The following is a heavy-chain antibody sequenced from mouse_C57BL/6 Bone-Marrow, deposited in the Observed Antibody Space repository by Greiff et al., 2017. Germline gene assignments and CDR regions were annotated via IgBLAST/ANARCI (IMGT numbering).Heavy chain of an antibody. CDR3: AKREDYDGYYFDY. Sequence: QVQLKESGPGLVQPSQSLSITCTVSGFSLTSYGVHWVRQPPGKGLEWLGVIWSGGSTDYNAAFISRLSISKDNSKSQVFFKMNSLQADDTAIYYCAKREDYDGYYFDYWGQGTTLTVSS. D-gene: IGHD2-4*01. J-gene: IGHJ2*01. V-gene: IGHV2-4*01. CDR1: GFSLTSYG. CDR2: IWSGGST.